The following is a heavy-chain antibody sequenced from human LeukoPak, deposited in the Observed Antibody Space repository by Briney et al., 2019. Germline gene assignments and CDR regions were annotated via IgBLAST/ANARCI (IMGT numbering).Heavy chain of an antibody. J-gene: IGHJ4*02. D-gene: IGHD6-19*01. CDR1: GYTLTGYH. Sequence: ASVKVSCKASGYTLTGYHMHWVRQVPGQGLEWMGWINPNSGNTNSAQKFQGGVTMTRDTSISTVYMELSRLRSDDTAVYYCATEAAVAGFDYWGQGTLVTVSS. CDR2: INPNSGNT. CDR3: ATEAAVAGFDY. V-gene: IGHV1-2*02.